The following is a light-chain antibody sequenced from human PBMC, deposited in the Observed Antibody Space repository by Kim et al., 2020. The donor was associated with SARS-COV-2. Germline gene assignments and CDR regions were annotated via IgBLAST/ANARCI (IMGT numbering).Light chain of an antibody. Sequence: QSAVTQPASVSGSPGQSITISCTGTSSDVGSYNLVSWYQQHPGKAPKLMIYEGSKRPSGVSNRFSGSKSGNTASLTISGLQAEDEADYYCCSYAGSSWVFGGGTQLTVL. CDR1: SSDVGSYNL. J-gene: IGLJ3*02. V-gene: IGLV2-23*01. CDR3: CSYAGSSWV. CDR2: EGS.